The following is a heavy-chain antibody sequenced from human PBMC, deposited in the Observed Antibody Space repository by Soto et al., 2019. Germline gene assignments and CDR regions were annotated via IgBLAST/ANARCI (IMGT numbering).Heavy chain of an antibody. V-gene: IGHV4-4*02. J-gene: IGHJ5*02. D-gene: IGHD3-10*01. Sequence: QVQLQESGPGLVKPSGTLSLTCAVSGGSISSSNWWSWVRQPPGKGLEWIGEIYHSGSTNYNPSLKSRVTISVEKSKNKFSRKMSSVPDADTAVYYCARYYYGLGSLSDPWGQGTLVTGSS. CDR3: ARYYYGLGSLSDP. CDR1: GGSISSSNW. CDR2: IYHSGST.